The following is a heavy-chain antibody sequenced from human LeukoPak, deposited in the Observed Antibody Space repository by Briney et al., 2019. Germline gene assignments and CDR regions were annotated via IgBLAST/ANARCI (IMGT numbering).Heavy chain of an antibody. CDR3: ARGGSGYSYGYPERRVDD. J-gene: IGHJ4*01. CDR1: GYTFTGHY. Sequence: SVRLSCKASGYTFTGHYMHWGRQAPGQGLEWMGWINPNSVGTNYAQKFQGRVTMTRDTSISTAYMELSRLRSDDTAVYYCARGGSGYSYGYPERRVDDWSHEALVTVSS. V-gene: IGHV1-2*02. CDR2: INPNSVGT. D-gene: IGHD5-18*01.